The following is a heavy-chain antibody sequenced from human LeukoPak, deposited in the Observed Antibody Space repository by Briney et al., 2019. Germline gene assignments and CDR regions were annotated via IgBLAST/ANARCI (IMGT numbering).Heavy chain of an antibody. D-gene: IGHD1-14*01. J-gene: IGHJ4*02. CDR1: GVSFSGYY. CDR3: AREVWGPEY. CDR2: IKQDGSDK. V-gene: IGHV3-7*01. Sequence: ETLSLTCAVYGVSFSGYYWSWVRQAPGKGLEWVANIKQDGSDKNYMDSVKGRFTISRDNTKNSVYLQMSSLRAEDTAVYYCAREVWGPEYWGQGTLVTVSS.